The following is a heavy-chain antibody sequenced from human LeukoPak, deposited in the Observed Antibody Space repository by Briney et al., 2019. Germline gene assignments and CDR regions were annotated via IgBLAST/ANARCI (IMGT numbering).Heavy chain of an antibody. V-gene: IGHV3-30*02. CDR2: IRYHGSNK. J-gene: IGHJ4*02. CDR3: AKDRSITMVRGVSYYFDY. Sequence: PGGSLRLSCAASVFTFSSYGMHWVRQAAGKGLEWVTFIRYHGSNKYYADSVKGRFTISRDNSKNTLYLQMNSLRAEDTAVYYCAKDRSITMVRGVSYYFDYWGQGTLVTVSS. D-gene: IGHD3-10*01. CDR1: VFTFSSYG.